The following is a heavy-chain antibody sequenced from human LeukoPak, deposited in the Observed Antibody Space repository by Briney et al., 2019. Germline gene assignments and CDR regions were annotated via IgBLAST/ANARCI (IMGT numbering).Heavy chain of an antibody. D-gene: IGHD4-17*01. Sequence: PGGSLKLSCAAYGFTFSGSAMHWDRQASGKGLEWVGRIRSKPNSYATAYAASVKGRFTISRDGSKNTAYLQMNSLKTEDTAVYYCTRTYDYGDYFAFDIWGQGTMVTVSS. CDR3: TRTYDYGDYFAFDI. CDR2: IRSKPNSYAT. CDR1: GFTFSGSA. V-gene: IGHV3-73*01. J-gene: IGHJ3*02.